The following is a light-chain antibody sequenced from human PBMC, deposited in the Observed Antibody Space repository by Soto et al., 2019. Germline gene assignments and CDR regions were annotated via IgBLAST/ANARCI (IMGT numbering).Light chain of an antibody. Sequence: QSALTHPASVSGSPAQSMTISCPGSNSDVGDYNYVSWYQQHPGKAPKLMIYEVSNRPSGISDRFSASKSGNTASLTISGLQAEDEADYYCSSYTNSNTRVFGTGTKVTVL. V-gene: IGLV2-14*01. CDR1: NSDVGDYNY. CDR2: EVS. CDR3: SSYTNSNTRV. J-gene: IGLJ1*01.